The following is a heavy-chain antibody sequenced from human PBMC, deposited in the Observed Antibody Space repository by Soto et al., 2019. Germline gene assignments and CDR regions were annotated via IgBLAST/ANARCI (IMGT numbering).Heavy chain of an antibody. J-gene: IGHJ5*02. V-gene: IGHV1-24*01. D-gene: IGHD2-2*02. CDR2: FDPEDGET. CDR3: ATRNRRYCSSTSCYRGWVWFDP. CDR1: GYTLTELS. Sequence: ASVKVSCKVSGYTLTELSMHWVRQAPGKGLEWMGGFDPEDGETIYAQKFQGRVTMTEDTSTDTAYMELSSLRSEDTAVYYCATRNRRYCSSTSCYRGWVWFDPWGQGTLVTV.